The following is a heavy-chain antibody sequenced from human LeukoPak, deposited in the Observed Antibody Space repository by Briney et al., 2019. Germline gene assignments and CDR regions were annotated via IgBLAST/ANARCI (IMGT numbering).Heavy chain of an antibody. D-gene: IGHD3-9*01. CDR3: AKDPTSVGGRHDWLLDS. J-gene: IGHJ5*02. V-gene: IGHV3-23*01. Sequence: GGSLRLSCAASGFTFNNCAMSWVRQAPGKGLEWVSTIGYGDDSAYYADSVKGRFTISRDNSKNTLYLQMNYLRAEDTAVYYCAKDPTSVGGRHDWLLDSWGQGTLVTVSS. CDR1: GFTFNNCA. CDR2: IGYGDDSA.